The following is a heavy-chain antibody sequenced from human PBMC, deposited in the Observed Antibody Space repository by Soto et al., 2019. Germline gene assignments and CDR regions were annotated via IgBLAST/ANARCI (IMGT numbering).Heavy chain of an antibody. J-gene: IGHJ5*02. CDR1: GYTFSSYA. CDR3: ARRSKPLTALTQFDH. CDR2: INAGNGNT. D-gene: IGHD2-21*02. V-gene: IGHV1-3*01. Sequence: ASVKVSCKASGYTFSSYAMHWVRQAPGQRLEWMGWINAGNGNTKYSQKFQGRVTITRDTSASTAYMELSSLRSEDTAVYYCARRSKPLTALTQFDHWGQGALVTVSS.